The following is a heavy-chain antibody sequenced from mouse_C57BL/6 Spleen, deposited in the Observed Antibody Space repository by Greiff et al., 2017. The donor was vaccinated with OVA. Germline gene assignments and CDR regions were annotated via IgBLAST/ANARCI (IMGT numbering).Heavy chain of an antibody. CDR2: IHPNSGST. J-gene: IGHJ1*03. V-gene: IGHV1-64*01. CDR3: ARNREGGLGYYGYDGDGSNWYFDV. D-gene: IGHD2-2*01. CDR1: GYTFTSYW. Sequence: QVQLQQPGAELVKPGASVKLSCKASGYTFTSYWMHWVKQRPGQGLEWIGMIHPNSGSTNYNEKFKSKATLTVDKSSSTAYMQLSSLTSEDSAVYYCARNREGGLGYYGYDGDGSNWYFDVWGTGTTVTVSS.